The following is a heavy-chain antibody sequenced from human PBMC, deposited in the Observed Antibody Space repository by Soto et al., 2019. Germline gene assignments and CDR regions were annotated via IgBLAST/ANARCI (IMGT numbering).Heavy chain of an antibody. V-gene: IGHV1-24*01. CDR2: FDPEDGET. J-gene: IGHJ4*02. Sequence: ASVKVSCKVSGYTLTELSMHWVRQAPGKGLEWMGGFDPEDGETIYAQKFQGRVTMTEDTSTDTAYMELSSLRSEDTAVYYCATALFRAMVTTRSGLFDYWGLGTLVTVSS. CDR1: GYTLTELS. D-gene: IGHD5-18*01. CDR3: ATALFRAMVTTRSGLFDY.